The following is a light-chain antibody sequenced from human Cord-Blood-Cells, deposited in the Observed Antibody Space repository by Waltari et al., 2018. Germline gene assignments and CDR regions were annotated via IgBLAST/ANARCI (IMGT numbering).Light chain of an antibody. V-gene: IGLV2-14*01. CDR3: SSYTSSSTLV. CDR1: SSDVGGYNY. J-gene: IGLJ2*01. CDR2: DVN. Sequence: QSALTQPASVSGSPGPSITISSTGTSSDVGGYNYVSWYQQHPGKAPKLLIYDVNNRPSGVSNRFSGSKSGNTASLTISGLQAEDEADYYCSSYTSSSTLVFGGGTKLTVL.